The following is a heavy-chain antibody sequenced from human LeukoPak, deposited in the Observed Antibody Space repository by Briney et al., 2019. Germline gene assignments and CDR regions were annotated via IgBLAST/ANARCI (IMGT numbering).Heavy chain of an antibody. CDR2: ISSSSSYI. CDR3: ARNSSSWYYFDY. J-gene: IGHJ4*02. D-gene: IGHD6-13*01. CDR1: GFTFSYYS. Sequence: GGSLRLSCAASGFTFSYYSMTWVRQAPGQGLEWVSSISSSSSYIYYADSVKGRFTISRGNAKNSLYLQMNSLRAEDTVVYYCARNSSSWYYFDYWGQGTLVTVSS. V-gene: IGHV3-21*01.